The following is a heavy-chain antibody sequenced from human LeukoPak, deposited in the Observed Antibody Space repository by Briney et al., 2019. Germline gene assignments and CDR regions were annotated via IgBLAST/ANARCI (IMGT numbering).Heavy chain of an antibody. V-gene: IGHV5-51*01. CDR1: GYRFTSYW. J-gene: IGHJ5*02. CDR3: ARGGAQGIAASGTPFDP. Sequence: GESLQISCKGSGYRFTSYWIGWVRQMPGKGLEWMGIIYPGDSDTRYSPSFQGQVTISADKSISTAYLQWSSLKASDTAMYYCARGGAQGIAASGTPFDPWGQGTLVTVSS. CDR2: IYPGDSDT. D-gene: IGHD6-13*01.